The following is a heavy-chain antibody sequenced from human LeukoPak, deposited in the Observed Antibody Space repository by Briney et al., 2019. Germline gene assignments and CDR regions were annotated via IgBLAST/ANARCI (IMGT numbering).Heavy chain of an antibody. CDR2: ISSSSSYI. CDR3: ARAYDYYGSGGSGWRGPIDY. V-gene: IGHV3-21*01. D-gene: IGHD3-10*01. CDR1: GFTFSSYS. J-gene: IGHJ4*02. Sequence: SGGSLRLSCAASGFTFSSYSMNWVRQAPGKGLEWVSSISSSSSYIYYADSVKGRFTISRDNAKNSLYLQMNSLRAEDTAVYYCARAYDYYGSGGSGWRGPIDYWGQGTLVTVSS.